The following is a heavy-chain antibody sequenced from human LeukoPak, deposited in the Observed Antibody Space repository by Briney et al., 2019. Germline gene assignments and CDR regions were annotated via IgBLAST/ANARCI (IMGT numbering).Heavy chain of an antibody. CDR1: GFIFSRSV. CDR3: AKDLFHGGFDY. Sequence: GGSLRLSCAASGFIFSRSVMHWVRQAPGKGLEWVALIPYDGSNEYYADSVKGRFTISRDNSKNTLYLQMNSLRAEDTAVYYCAKDLFHGGFDYWGQGTLVTVS. J-gene: IGHJ4*02. D-gene: IGHD4-23*01. CDR2: IPYDGSNE. V-gene: IGHV3-30*04.